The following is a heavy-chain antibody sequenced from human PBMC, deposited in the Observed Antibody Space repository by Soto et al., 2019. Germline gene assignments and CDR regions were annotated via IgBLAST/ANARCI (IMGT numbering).Heavy chain of an antibody. Sequence: GGSLRLSCASSGFTFSSYGVHWVRQAPGKGLEWVAVISYDGGNKYYADSVKGRFTISRDNSKNTLYLQMNSLRAEDTAVYYCAKVLRIQLWAFDAVFGYWGQGTMVTVSS. V-gene: IGHV3-30*18. D-gene: IGHD5-18*01. CDR2: ISYDGGNK. CDR1: GFTFSSYG. CDR3: AKVLRIQLWAFDAVFGY. J-gene: IGHJ4*02.